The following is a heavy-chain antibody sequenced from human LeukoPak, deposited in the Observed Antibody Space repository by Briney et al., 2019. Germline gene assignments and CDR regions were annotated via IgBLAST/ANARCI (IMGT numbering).Heavy chain of an antibody. J-gene: IGHJ4*02. CDR2: FYYSGST. CDR3: ARDVWFGELFFLDY. V-gene: IGHV4-59*02. D-gene: IGHD3-10*01. Sequence: GSLRLSCSASGFTVSSNYMSWVRQPPGKGLEWIGSFYYSGSTYYNPSLKSRVTISVDTSKNQFSLKLSSVTAADTAVYYCARDVWFGELFFLDYWGQGTLVTVSS. CDR1: GFTVSSNY.